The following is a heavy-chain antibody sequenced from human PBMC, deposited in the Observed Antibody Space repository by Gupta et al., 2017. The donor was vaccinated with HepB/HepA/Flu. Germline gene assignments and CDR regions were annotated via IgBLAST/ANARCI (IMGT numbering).Heavy chain of an antibody. J-gene: IGHJ4*02. D-gene: IGHD3-22*01. CDR2: ISYDGSSK. Sequence: QVHLVESGGGVVQPGRSLRLSCTASGFPFRSYGMHWVRQAPGKGLEWVAIISYDGSSKSYGNSVKGRFTISRDNSKNTLYLQMNNLGAEDTAVYYCATDLSHYDFDYWGQGTLVTVSS. CDR3: ATDLSHYDFDY. V-gene: IGHV3-30*03. CDR1: GFPFRSYG.